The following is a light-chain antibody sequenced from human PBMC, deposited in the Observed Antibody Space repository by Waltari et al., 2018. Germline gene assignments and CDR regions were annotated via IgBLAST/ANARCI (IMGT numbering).Light chain of an antibody. CDR3: QQYYSRRT. J-gene: IGKJ1*01. Sequence: IVMTQSPDSLAVSLGARATINCKSSQSILYNSNDKNYLAWYQQKPGQPPKLLIYWASTRESGVPDRFSGNGSGTDFTLTISSLQAEDVTVYYCQQYYSRRTFGQGTKVEI. CDR2: WAS. V-gene: IGKV4-1*01. CDR1: QSILYNSNDKNY.